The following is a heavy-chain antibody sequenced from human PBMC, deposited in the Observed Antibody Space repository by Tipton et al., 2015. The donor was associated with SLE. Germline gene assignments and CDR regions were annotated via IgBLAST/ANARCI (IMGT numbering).Heavy chain of an antibody. J-gene: IGHJ4*02. CDR2: ITQSGST. V-gene: IGHV4-34*01. D-gene: IGHD6-13*01. Sequence: TLSLTCAVYGGSFSGHYWSWLLQPPGKGLEWIGEITQSGSTNYNPSLKSRLIMSVDASKNQFSLKLRSVTAAYAAIYYCAGAVGTAAGLKAYWGQGTLLTVSS. CDR3: AGAVGTAAGLKAY. CDR1: GGSFSGHY.